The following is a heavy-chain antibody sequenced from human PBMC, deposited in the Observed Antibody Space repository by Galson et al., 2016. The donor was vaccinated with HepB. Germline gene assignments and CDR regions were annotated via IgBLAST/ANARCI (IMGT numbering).Heavy chain of an antibody. D-gene: IGHD2-15*01. V-gene: IGHV3-30*18. J-gene: IGHJ3*01. CDR2: ISYDGSHK. CDR3: AKDPNEWWNAFDF. Sequence: SLRLSCAASGFIFNNYGVHWVRQAPGKGLEWVAIISYDGSHKYYADSVKGRFTISRDNSRNTLNLHMNSLRPDDTAVYYCAKDPNEWWNAFDFWGQGTMVTVSS. CDR1: GFIFNNYG.